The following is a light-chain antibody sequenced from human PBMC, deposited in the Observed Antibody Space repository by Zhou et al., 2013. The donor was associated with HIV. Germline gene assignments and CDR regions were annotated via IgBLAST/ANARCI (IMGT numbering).Light chain of an antibody. CDR1: QTVSSNY. J-gene: IGKJ2*04. V-gene: IGKV3-20*01. Sequence: EIVLTQSPGTLSLSPGERAILSCRASQTVSSNYLAWYQQKPGQAPRLLIYGASSRATGIPDRFSGSGSGTDFTLTISRLEPEDFAVYYCQQYDSSPCSFGQGTKLEIK. CDR2: GAS. CDR3: QQYDSSPCS.